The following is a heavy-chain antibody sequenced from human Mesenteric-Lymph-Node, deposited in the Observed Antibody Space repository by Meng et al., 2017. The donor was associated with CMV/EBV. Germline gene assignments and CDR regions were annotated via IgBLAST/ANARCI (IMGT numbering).Heavy chain of an antibody. CDR1: GFTFRSYA. V-gene: IGHV3-53*01. Sequence: GESLKISCAASGFTFRSYAMNWVRQAPGKGLEWVSIIYSGGTTRSADSLKGRFTISRGTSKNTLYLQMNNLSAEDTAVYYCARGGELGRHFDYWGQGTLVTVSS. CDR3: ARGGELGRHFDY. J-gene: IGHJ4*02. D-gene: IGHD2-15*01. CDR2: IYSGGTT.